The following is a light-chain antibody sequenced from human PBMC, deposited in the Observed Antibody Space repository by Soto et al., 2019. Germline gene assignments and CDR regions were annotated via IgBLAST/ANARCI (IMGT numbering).Light chain of an antibody. CDR3: QQYGSSPDT. J-gene: IGKJ5*01. V-gene: IGKV3-20*01. Sequence: VMTQAPSTLSVTQGERATLSCRARQTIHHNIAWYQLKDGQVPRLLIYGASTRASGIPDRCSGSGSGTDFTLTLSRVEPDDLAEYYCQQYGSSPDTFG. CDR2: GAS. CDR1: QTIHHN.